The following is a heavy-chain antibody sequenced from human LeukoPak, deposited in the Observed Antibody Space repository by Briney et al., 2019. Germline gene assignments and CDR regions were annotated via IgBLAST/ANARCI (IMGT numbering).Heavy chain of an antibody. CDR2: IYHSGST. D-gene: IGHD6-13*01. Sequence: PSETLSLTCTVSGGSISSSNWWSWVRQPPGKGLEWIGEIYHSGSTNYNPSLKSRVTISVDKSKNHFSLKLSSVTAADTAVYYCARLYSSSWYYFDYWGQGTLVTVSS. CDR1: GGSISSSNW. V-gene: IGHV4-4*02. CDR3: ARLYSSSWYYFDY. J-gene: IGHJ4*02.